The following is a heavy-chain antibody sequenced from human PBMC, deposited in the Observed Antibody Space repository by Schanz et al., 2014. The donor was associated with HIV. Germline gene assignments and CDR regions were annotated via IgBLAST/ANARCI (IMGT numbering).Heavy chain of an antibody. D-gene: IGHD3-22*01. J-gene: IGHJ6*02. CDR2: XKKQKKKK. CDR3: AKDRNQYDSRYIGKGNYYYYYGMDV. CDR1: GFSFDTFG. Sequence: QVDLVESGGGVVQPGRSLRLSCAGSGFSFDTFGIHWVRQAPGXGLEXXXXXKKQKKKKKFANSVKGRFTISRDNSKNTVYLQAKSLRPEDTAVYYCAKDRNQYDSRYIGKGNYYYYYGMDVWGQGTTVTVSS. V-gene: IGHV3-30*18.